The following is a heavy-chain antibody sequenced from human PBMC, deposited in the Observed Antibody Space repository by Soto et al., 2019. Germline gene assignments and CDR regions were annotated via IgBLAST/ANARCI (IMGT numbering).Heavy chain of an antibody. V-gene: IGHV4-59*08. CDR2: IYYSGST. CDR3: ARRDSGYDSLDAFDI. Sequence: QVQLQESGPGLVKPSETLSLTCTVSGGSISSYYWSWIRQPPGKGLEWIGYIYYSGSTNYNPSLKSRFTIAVDTSKNQFSLKLSSVTAADTAVYYCARRDSGYDSLDAFDIWGQGTMVTVSS. CDR1: GGSISSYY. J-gene: IGHJ3*02. D-gene: IGHD5-12*01.